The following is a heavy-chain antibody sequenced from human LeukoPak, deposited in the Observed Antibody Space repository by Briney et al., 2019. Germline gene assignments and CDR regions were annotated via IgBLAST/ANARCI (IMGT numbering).Heavy chain of an antibody. CDR1: GYTFTGYY. Sequence: VASVKVSCKASGYTFTGYYMHWVRQAPGQGLEWMGWINPDSGGTNFAQKFQGRVTMTRDTSISTAYMELSRLRSDDTAVYYRGRDFRDSLDYWGQGTLVTVSS. CDR2: INPDSGGT. J-gene: IGHJ4*02. V-gene: IGHV1-2*02. CDR3: GRDFRDSLDY.